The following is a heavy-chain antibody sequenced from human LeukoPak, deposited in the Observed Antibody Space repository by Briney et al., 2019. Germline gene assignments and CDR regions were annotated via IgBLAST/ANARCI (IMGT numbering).Heavy chain of an antibody. D-gene: IGHD3-10*01. Sequence: ASVKVSCKASGYTFTGYYMHWVRQAPGQGLEWMGWINPNSGGTNYAQKFQGRVTMTRDTSISTAYMELSRLRSDDTAVYYCARRPSYGSGPFDYWGQGTLVTVSS. CDR1: GYTFTGYY. CDR2: INPNSGGT. V-gene: IGHV1-2*02. CDR3: ARRPSYGSGPFDY. J-gene: IGHJ4*02.